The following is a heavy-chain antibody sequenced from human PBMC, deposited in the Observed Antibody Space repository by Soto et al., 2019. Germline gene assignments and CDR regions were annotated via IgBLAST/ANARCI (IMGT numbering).Heavy chain of an antibody. CDR2: ISGSGDST. CDR3: AHGSLTPDY. CDR1: GFTFSDYY. V-gene: IGHV3-23*01. J-gene: IGHJ4*02. Sequence: PGGSLRLSCAASGFTFSDYYMSWIRQAPGKGLEWVSAISGSGDSTYYADSVKGRFTISRDNSKNTLYLQMNSLRSEDTAIYYCAHGSLTPDYWGQGTLVTVSS.